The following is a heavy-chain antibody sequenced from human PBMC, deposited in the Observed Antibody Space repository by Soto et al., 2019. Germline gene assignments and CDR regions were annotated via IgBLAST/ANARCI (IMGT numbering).Heavy chain of an antibody. CDR3: AKDHMVRGVIHWFDP. Sequence: GGSLRLSCAASGFTFSSYWMSWVRQAPGKGLEWVAIISYDGSNKYYADSVKGRFTISRDNSKNTLFLQINSLRPEDTAVYYCAKDHMVRGVIHWFDPWGQGTLVTVSS. CDR2: ISYDGSNK. V-gene: IGHV3-30*18. J-gene: IGHJ5*02. D-gene: IGHD3-10*01. CDR1: GFTFSSYW.